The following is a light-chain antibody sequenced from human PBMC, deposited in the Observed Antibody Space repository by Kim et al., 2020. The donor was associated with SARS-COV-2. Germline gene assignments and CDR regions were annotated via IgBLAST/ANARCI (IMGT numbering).Light chain of an antibody. Sequence: GQTVRITCQGDSLRSYYARWYQQKPGQAPVLVIYGKNNRPSGIPDRFSGSSSGNTASLTITGAQAEDEADYYCNSRDSSGNHHYVFGTGTKVTVL. CDR2: GKN. J-gene: IGLJ1*01. CDR1: SLRSYY. V-gene: IGLV3-19*01. CDR3: NSRDSSGNHHYV.